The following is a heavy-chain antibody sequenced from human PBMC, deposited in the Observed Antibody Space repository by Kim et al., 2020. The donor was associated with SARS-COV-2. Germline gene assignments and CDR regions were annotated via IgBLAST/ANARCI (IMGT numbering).Heavy chain of an antibody. CDR3: AKGWPGYYDGSLVMDK. CDR2: IWYDSSNK. D-gene: IGHD3-16*01. V-gene: IGHV3-33*06. Sequence: GGSLRLSCAASGFTFSSFGMHWVRQAPGKGLEWVAIIWYDSSNKYHADSVKGRFTVSRDNSKNTLYLQMDSLRVEDTGTYYCAKGWPGYYDGSLVMDKWGQGVLVTVSS. J-gene: IGHJ4*02. CDR1: GFTFSSFG.